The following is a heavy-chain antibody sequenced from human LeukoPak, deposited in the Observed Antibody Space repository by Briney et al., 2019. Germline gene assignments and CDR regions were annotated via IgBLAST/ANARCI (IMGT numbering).Heavy chain of an antibody. CDR1: GGSMSNYY. J-gene: IGHJ4*02. CDR2: VYFSGNT. V-gene: IGHV4-4*07. D-gene: IGHD1-26*01. CDR3: ARVGSDGSYFDY. Sequence: PSETLSLTCTVSGGSMSNYYWSWIRQPAGRGLEWIERVYFSGNTNYNPSLMGRVTMSVDTSKNQFSLNLTSVTAADTAVYYCARVGSDGSYFDYWGQGPLVTVSS.